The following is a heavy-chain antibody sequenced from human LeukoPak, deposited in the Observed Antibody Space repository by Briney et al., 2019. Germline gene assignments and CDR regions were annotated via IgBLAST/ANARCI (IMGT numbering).Heavy chain of an antibody. J-gene: IGHJ4*02. CDR1: GFTVSSNY. Sequence: PGGSLRLSCAASGFTVSSNYMNWVRQAPGKGLEWVAVISYDGSNKYYADSVKGRFTISRDNSKNTLYLQMNSLRPEDAAVYYCANLPLWGQGTLVTVSS. CDR2: ISYDGSNK. CDR3: ANLPL. V-gene: IGHV3-30*18.